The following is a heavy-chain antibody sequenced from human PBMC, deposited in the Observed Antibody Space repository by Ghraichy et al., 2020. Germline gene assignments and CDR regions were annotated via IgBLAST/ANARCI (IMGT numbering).Heavy chain of an antibody. D-gene: IGHD6-6*01. CDR2: ISGSGGST. CDR1: GFTFSSYA. Sequence: GESLRLSCAASGFTFSSYAMSWVRQAPGKGLEWVSAISGSGGSTYYADSVKGRFTISRDNSKNTLYLQMNSLRAEDTAVYYCAKDPPDSSSFYWYFDLWGRGTLVTVSS. CDR3: AKDPPDSSSFYWYFDL. J-gene: IGHJ2*01. V-gene: IGHV3-23*01.